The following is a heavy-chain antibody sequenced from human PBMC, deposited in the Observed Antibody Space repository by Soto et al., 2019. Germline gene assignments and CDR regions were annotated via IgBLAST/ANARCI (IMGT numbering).Heavy chain of an antibody. D-gene: IGHD3-22*01. CDR3: ARGDHYYDSSGYYWDYYGMDV. Sequence: SETLSLTCAVSGGSISSGGYSWGWIRQPPGKGLEWIGYIYHSANTYYNPSLKSRVTISVDTSKNQFSLKLSSVTAADTAVYYCARGDHYYDSSGYYWDYYGMDVWGQGTTVTVSS. V-gene: IGHV4-30-2*05. J-gene: IGHJ6*02. CDR1: GGSISSGGYS. CDR2: IYHSANT.